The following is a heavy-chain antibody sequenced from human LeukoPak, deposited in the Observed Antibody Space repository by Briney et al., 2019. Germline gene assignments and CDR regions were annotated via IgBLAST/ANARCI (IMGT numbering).Heavy chain of an antibody. J-gene: IGHJ4*02. CDR3: PKPLLIPGN. D-gene: IGHD4-23*01. Sequence: GGSLRLSCAASGFTFSSYSMNWVRQAPGKGLEWVSSISSSSSNIYYADSVKGRFTISRDNAKNSLYLQMNSLRVEDTAVYYCPKPLLIPGNWGPGTLVTVSS. V-gene: IGHV3-21*01. CDR1: GFTFSSYS. CDR2: ISSSSSNI.